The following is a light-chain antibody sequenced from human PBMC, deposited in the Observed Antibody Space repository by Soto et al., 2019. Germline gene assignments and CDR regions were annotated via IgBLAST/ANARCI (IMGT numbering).Light chain of an antibody. CDR3: QYVVNSRTWT. CDR2: ADS. V-gene: IGKV3-11*01. Sequence: SQSVSGYIGWYQQKPGQAPRLLIYADSNRATGIPARFSGGLSGTDFTRTMCALEPEELAVYYGQYVVNSRTWTCGQGTKVDIK. CDR1: QSVSGY. J-gene: IGKJ1*01.